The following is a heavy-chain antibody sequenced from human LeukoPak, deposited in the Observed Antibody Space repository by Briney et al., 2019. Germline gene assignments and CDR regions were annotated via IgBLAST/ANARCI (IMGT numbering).Heavy chain of an antibody. CDR3: ARVDLLTGYYFFDY. J-gene: IGHJ4*02. Sequence: ASVKVSCTASGYTFSSYGTSWVRQAPGQGREWGGWIRGDKGNTNYAQNFQGRVTMTTDTSTSTAYMELRSRGSDETAVYYCARVDLLTGYYFFDYWGQGTLVTVSS. D-gene: IGHD3-9*01. V-gene: IGHV1-18*01. CDR2: IRGDKGNT. CDR1: GYTFSSYG.